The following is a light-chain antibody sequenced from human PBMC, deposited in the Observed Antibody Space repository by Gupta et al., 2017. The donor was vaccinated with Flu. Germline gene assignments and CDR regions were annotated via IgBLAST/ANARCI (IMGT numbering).Light chain of an antibody. J-gene: IGKJ5*01. CDR1: QGIQNY. V-gene: IGKV3-11*01. CDR2: DTF. CDR3: QQRKNWPLLT. Sequence: ATLSLSPGESATLSCRASQGIQNYLAWYQQKPGQAPRLLIYDTFARATGIPARFSGSGSGTDFTLTISSLEPDDFAVYYCQQRKNWPLLTFGQGTRLEIK.